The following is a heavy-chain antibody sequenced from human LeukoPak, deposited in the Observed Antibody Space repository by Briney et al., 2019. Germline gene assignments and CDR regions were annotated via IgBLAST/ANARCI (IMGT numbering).Heavy chain of an antibody. J-gene: IGHJ3*02. Sequence: PGGSLRLSCAASVFTFSTYNMNWVRQAPGKGLEWVSSITSRSTYIYYADSVKGRFTISRDNAKNTLYLQMNSLRAEDTAVYYCAKDSILTAWDYAFDIWGQGTMVTVSS. V-gene: IGHV3-21*01. CDR1: VFTFSTYN. CDR3: AKDSILTAWDYAFDI. D-gene: IGHD3-9*01. CDR2: ITSRSTYI.